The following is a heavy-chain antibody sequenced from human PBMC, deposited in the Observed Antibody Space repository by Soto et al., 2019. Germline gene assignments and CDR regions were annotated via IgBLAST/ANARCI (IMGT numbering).Heavy chain of an antibody. CDR1: GFTFSSYA. CDR2: ISGSGGST. Sequence: SGGSLRLSCAASGFTFSSYAMSWVRQAPGKGLEWVSAISGSGGSTYYADSVKGRFTISRDNSKNTLFLQMNSLRAEDTAVYYFAKDSYYDSSGYWGKDAFDIWGQGTMVTVSS. V-gene: IGHV3-23*01. CDR3: AKDSYYDSSGYWGKDAFDI. J-gene: IGHJ3*02. D-gene: IGHD3-22*01.